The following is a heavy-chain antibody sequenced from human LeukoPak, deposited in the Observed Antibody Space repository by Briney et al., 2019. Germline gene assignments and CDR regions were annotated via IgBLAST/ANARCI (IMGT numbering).Heavy chain of an antibody. J-gene: IGHJ3*02. CDR2: ISGSGGST. CDR3: AQWVSTNWGSKGAFDI. D-gene: IGHD7-27*01. CDR1: GFTFSSYA. Sequence: GGSLRLSCAASGFTFSSYAMRWLRQAPGKGLEWVSAISGSGGSTYYADSVKGWSTISRDNSKNTLYLQMNSLRPEDTAVYYCAQWVSTNWGSKGAFDIWGEGTMVTVSS. V-gene: IGHV3-23*01.